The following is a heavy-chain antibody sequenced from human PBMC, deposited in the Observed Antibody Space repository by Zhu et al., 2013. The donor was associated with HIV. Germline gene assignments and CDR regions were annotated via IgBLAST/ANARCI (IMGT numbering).Heavy chain of an antibody. CDR3: ARDQGGTSEWFDP. D-gene: IGHD1-26*01. CDR2: INPKSGGT. V-gene: IGHV1-2*02. Sequence: QVQLVQSGAEVKKPGASVRVSCSSSGYTFTDYDINWVRQAPGQGLEWMGWINPKSGGTKYVQRFEGRVTMTSDTSSTTAYMELTSLTSDDTAVYYCARDQGGTSEWFDPWGQGTTVTVTS. CDR1: GYTFTDYD. J-gene: IGHJ5*01.